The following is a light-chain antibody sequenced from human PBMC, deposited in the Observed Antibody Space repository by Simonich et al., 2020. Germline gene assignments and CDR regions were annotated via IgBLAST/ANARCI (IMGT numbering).Light chain of an antibody. CDR2: AAS. CDR1: HSIRSY. Sequence: DIQMTQSPSSLSPSVGDRVTITCRASHSIRSYLNWYQQKPGKAPKRLSYAASSLQSGGPSRFSGSGSGTDFTRTISSLQPEDFATYYCQQSYSTPYTFGQGTKLEIK. CDR3: QQSYSTPYT. V-gene: IGKV1-39*01. J-gene: IGKJ2*01.